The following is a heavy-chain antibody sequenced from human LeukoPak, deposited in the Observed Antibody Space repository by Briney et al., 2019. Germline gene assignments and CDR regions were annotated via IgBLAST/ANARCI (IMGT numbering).Heavy chain of an antibody. CDR3: ARANYGAAGRIDY. J-gene: IGHJ4*02. V-gene: IGHV3-21*01. CDR1: GFTFSSYS. CDR2: ISSSSSYI. Sequence: PGGSLRLSCAPSGFTFSSYSTNWVRHAPGKGLEWVSSISSSSSYIYNADPAKGRFTISRDNAKTSLYLQMNSLRAEDTAVYYCARANYGAAGRIDYWGQGTLVTVSS. D-gene: IGHD6-13*01.